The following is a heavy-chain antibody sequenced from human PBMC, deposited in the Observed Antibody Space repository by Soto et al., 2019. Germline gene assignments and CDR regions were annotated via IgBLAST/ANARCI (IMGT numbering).Heavy chain of an antibody. CDR3: ARPDYDSSAYYYYFDL. J-gene: IGHJ2*01. CDR2: IYWDDDK. D-gene: IGHD3-22*01. CDR1: GFSLSTSGVG. Sequence: QITLKESGPTLVKPTQTLTLTCTFSGFSLSTSGVGVAWIRQPPGKALEWLALIYWDDDKRYSPSLKSRLIITNDTSKNPVVLTMTNMDPVDTATYYCARPDYDSSAYYYYFDLWGRGTLVTVSS. V-gene: IGHV2-5*02.